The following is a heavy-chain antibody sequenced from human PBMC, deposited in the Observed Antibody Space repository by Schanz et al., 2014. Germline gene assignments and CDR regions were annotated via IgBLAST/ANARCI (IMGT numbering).Heavy chain of an antibody. Sequence: QVQLVQSGDEVKKPGASVKVSCTASGYTFTSYDINWVRQAPGQGLEWLGWMNPNSGNPGFAQKCRGRVTMTSNTSMSTAYMELRSLRSDDTAVYYCARGRACDYWGQGTLVTVSS. J-gene: IGHJ4*02. CDR1: GYTFTSYD. V-gene: IGHV1-8*01. CDR2: MNPNSGNP. CDR3: ARGRACDY.